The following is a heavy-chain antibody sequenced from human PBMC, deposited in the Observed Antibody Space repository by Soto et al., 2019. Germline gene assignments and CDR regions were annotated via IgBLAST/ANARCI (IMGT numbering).Heavy chain of an antibody. CDR3: VSQRTTVPTQAYFDY. CDR1: GGSVTNSSYY. D-gene: IGHD4-17*01. CDR2: VYYRGRS. V-gene: IGHV4-39*01. J-gene: IGHJ4*02. Sequence: PETLSLTCTVSGGSVTNSSYYWGRIRQSPGEGLECIGSVYYRGRSYSKSSVKSRVTISVDTSKNRFPLSLNSVTASDTAVYFCVSQRTTVPTQAYFDYWGPGALVTSPQ.